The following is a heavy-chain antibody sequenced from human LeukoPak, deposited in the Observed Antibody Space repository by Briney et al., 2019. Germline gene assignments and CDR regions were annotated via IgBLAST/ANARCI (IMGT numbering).Heavy chain of an antibody. D-gene: IGHD4-23*01. V-gene: IGHV4-59*08. CDR3: ARSDPTTVVTHNWFDP. CDR2: IYYSGST. CDR1: GGSISSYY. Sequence: ASETLSLTCTVSGGSISSYYWSWIRQPPGKGLEWIGYIYYSGSTNYNPSLKSRVTISVDTSKNQFSLKLSSVTAADTAVYYCARSDPTTVVTHNWFDPWGQGTLVTVSS. J-gene: IGHJ5*02.